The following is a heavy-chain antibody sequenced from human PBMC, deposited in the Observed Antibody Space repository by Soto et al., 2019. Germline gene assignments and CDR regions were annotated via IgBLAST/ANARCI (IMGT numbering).Heavy chain of an antibody. Sequence: GGSLRLSCAASGFTFSSYAMSWVRQAPGKGQEWVSAISGSGGSTYYADSVKGRFTISRDNSKNTLYLQMNSLRAEDTAVYYCAKVVLFYYYDSSGYVFDYWGQGSLVTVSS. V-gene: IGHV3-23*01. CDR3: AKVVLFYYYDSSGYVFDY. CDR2: ISGSGGST. J-gene: IGHJ4*02. CDR1: GFTFSSYA. D-gene: IGHD3-22*01.